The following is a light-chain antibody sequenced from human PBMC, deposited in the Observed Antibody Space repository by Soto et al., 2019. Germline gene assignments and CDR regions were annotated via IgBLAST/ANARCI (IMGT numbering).Light chain of an antibody. J-gene: IGLJ2*01. CDR2: SNN. Sequence: QSVLTQPPSASGTPGQRVTISCSGSSSNIGSNPVDWYQQLPGTAPKVLIYSNNQRPSGVPDRFSGSKSGTSASLAISGLQSQDEADYYCAAWDDSLNGVIFGGGTKLTVL. V-gene: IGLV1-44*01. CDR3: AAWDDSLNGVI. CDR1: SSNIGSNP.